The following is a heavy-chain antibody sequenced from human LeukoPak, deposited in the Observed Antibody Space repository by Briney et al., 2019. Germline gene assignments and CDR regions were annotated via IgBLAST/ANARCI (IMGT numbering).Heavy chain of an antibody. D-gene: IGHD7-27*01. CDR1: GFTFSDYY. CDR3: ARAALLTGGGYHFDS. J-gene: IGHJ4*02. Sequence: GGSLRLSCAASGFTFSDYYMTWIRQAPGKGLEWVSSISSDGGAMYYADSVKGRFTVSRDNARNSLYLQMNSLSAEDTAVYFCARAALLTGGGYHFDSRGQGTLVTVSS. V-gene: IGHV3-11*01. CDR2: ISSDGGAM.